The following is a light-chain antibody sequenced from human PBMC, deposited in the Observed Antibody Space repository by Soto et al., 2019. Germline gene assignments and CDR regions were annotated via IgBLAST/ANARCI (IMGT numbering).Light chain of an antibody. CDR2: DVG. CDR1: STDVGGYNR. J-gene: IGLJ2*01. V-gene: IGLV2-14*01. Sequence: QSALTQPASVSGSPGQSITISCTGTSTDVGGYNRVSWYQQHPGKAPKLMIYDVGSRPSGVSNRFSGSTSGNTASLTISGLQAEDEADYYCAAWDDSLSGPGVVFGGGTKLTVL. CDR3: AAWDDSLSGPGVV.